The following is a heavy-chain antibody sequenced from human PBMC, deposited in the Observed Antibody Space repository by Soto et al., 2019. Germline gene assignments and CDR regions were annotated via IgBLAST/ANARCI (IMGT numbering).Heavy chain of an antibody. V-gene: IGHV4-59*01. J-gene: IGHJ4*02. CDR1: GGSISSYY. D-gene: IGHD2-15*01. Sequence: XXTLSLHFTVSGGSISSYYWRWIRQPPGKGLEWIGYIYYSGSTNYNPSLKSRVTISVDTSKNQFSLKLSSVTAADTAVYYCARGVVVAAQYDYWGQGTLVTVSS. CDR3: ARGVVVAAQYDY. CDR2: IYYSGST.